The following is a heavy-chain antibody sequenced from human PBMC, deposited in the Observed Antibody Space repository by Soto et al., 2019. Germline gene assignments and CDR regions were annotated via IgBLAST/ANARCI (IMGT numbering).Heavy chain of an antibody. V-gene: IGHV3-23*01. Sequence: EVQVLESGGGLVEPGGSLRLSCAASGFTFSSYAMTWVRQAPGKGLEWVSGVSGSGGGPFYADSVKGRFTISRDNSRNTLYLQMNSLRAEDTAVYYCAKDYGDYVLWGQGTLVTVSS. CDR2: VSGSGGGP. CDR3: AKDYGDYVL. J-gene: IGHJ4*02. CDR1: GFTFSSYA. D-gene: IGHD4-17*01.